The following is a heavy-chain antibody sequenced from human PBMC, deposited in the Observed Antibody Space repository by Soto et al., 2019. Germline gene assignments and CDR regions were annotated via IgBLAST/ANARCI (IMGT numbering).Heavy chain of an antibody. Sequence: SETLSLTCAVYGGSFSGYYWSWICQPPGKGLEWIGEINHSGSTNYNPSLKSRVTISVDTSKNQFSLKLSSVTAADTAVYYCARGGYYDFWSGYYTGHYYFDYWGQGTLVTVSS. CDR2: INHSGST. J-gene: IGHJ4*02. V-gene: IGHV4-34*01. CDR1: GGSFSGYY. D-gene: IGHD3-3*01. CDR3: ARGGYYDFWSGYYTGHYYFDY.